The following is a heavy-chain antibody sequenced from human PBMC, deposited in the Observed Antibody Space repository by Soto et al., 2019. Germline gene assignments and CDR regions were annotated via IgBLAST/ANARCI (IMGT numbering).Heavy chain of an antibody. CDR3: AREQYYDFWCGYAVPRDGMDV. J-gene: IGHJ6*02. CDR2: INPNSGGT. D-gene: IGHD3-3*01. V-gene: IGHV1-2*02. Sequence: ASVKVSCKASGYTFTGYYMHWVRQAPGQGLEWMGWINPNSGGTNYAQKFQGRVTMTRDTSISTAYMELSRLRSDDTAVYYCAREQYYDFWCGYAVPRDGMDVWGQGTTVTVSS. CDR1: GYTFTGYY.